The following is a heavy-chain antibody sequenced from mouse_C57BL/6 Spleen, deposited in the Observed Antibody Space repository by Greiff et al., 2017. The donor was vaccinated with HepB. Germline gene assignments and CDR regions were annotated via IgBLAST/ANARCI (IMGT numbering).Heavy chain of an antibody. V-gene: IGHV1-4*01. CDR1: GYTFTSYT. D-gene: IGHD2-12*01. Sequence: VQLQQSGAELARPGASVKMSCKASGYTFTSYTMHWVKQRPGQGLEWIGYINPSSGYTKYNQKFKDKATLTADKSSSTAYMQLSSLTSEDSAVYYCAWGLLVYDVYAMDYWGQGTSVTVSS. J-gene: IGHJ4*01. CDR3: AWGLLVYDVYAMDY. CDR2: INPSSGYT.